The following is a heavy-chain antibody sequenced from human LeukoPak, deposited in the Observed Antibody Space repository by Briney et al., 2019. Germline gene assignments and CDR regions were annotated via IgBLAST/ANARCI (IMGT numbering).Heavy chain of an antibody. J-gene: IGHJ4*02. Sequence: GGSLRLSCAASGFTFSSYGMHWVRQAPGKGLEWVAFIRYDGSNKYYADSVKGRFTISRDNSKNTLYLQMNSLRAEDTAVYYCAKDFDYYDSSGYFRWGQGTLVTASS. D-gene: IGHD3-22*01. CDR2: IRYDGSNK. CDR3: AKDFDYYDSSGYFR. CDR1: GFTFSSYG. V-gene: IGHV3-30*02.